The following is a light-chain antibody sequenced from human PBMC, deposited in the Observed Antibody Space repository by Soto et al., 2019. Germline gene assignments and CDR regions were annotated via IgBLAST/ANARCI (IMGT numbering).Light chain of an antibody. J-gene: IGLJ1*01. V-gene: IGLV2-11*01. Sequence: QSALTQPRSVSGSHGQSVTISCTGTSSDVGGYNYVSWYQQHPGKAPKLMIYDVSKRPSGVPDRFSGSKSGNTASLTISGLLAEDEDDYYCCSYAGSYTFYFFGTGTKLTVL. CDR1: SSDVGGYNY. CDR3: CSYAGSYTFYF. CDR2: DVS.